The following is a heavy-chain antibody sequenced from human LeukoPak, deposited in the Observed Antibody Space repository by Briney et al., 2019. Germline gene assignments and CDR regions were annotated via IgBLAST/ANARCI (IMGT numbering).Heavy chain of an antibody. Sequence: SETLSLTCTVSGVSINTYYWNWIRQPPGKGLEWIGNIYYSGSTNYNPSLKSRVTISIDMSKNQFSLKLSSVTAADTAVYYCARGEVGATTDFDYWGRGTLVTVSS. D-gene: IGHD1-26*01. CDR3: ARGEVGATTDFDY. CDR2: IYYSGST. J-gene: IGHJ4*02. CDR1: GVSINTYY. V-gene: IGHV4-59*01.